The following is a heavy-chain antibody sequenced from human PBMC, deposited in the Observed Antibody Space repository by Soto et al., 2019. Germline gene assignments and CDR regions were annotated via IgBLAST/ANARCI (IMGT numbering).Heavy chain of an antibody. J-gene: IGHJ4*02. CDR1: GFNFSSYA. CDR3: AKEVTSCCYPGFDS. CDR2: ISGRADAT. D-gene: IGHD2-2*01. V-gene: IGHV3-23*01. Sequence: GGSLRLSCLASGFNFSSYAMSWVRQATGKGLECLSGISGRADATHYAASVKGRFTISRDNSKNTVYLEMKRLRVEDTALYYCAKEVTSCCYPGFDSWGQGTLVTVSS.